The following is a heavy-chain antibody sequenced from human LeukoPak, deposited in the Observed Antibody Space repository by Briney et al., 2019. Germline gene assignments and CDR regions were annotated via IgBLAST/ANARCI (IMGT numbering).Heavy chain of an antibody. Sequence: GGSLRLSCAASGFTFSSYWMSWVRQAPGKGLEWVANIKKDGSEKYYVDSVKGRFTISRDNAKNSLYLQMNSLRAEDPAVYYCARDGDILTGHYKFYFDYWGQGSLVTVSS. CDR2: IKKDGSEK. CDR3: ARDGDILTGHYKFYFDY. D-gene: IGHD3-9*01. V-gene: IGHV3-7*01. CDR1: GFTFSSYW. J-gene: IGHJ4*02.